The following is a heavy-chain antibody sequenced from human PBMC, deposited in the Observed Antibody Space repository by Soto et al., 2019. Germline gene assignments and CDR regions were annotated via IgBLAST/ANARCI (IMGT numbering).Heavy chain of an antibody. CDR3: ARDRDFRNYFDSFY. V-gene: IGHV1-69*13. Sequence: GASVKVSCKASGGTFDTYAVSWVRQAPGQGLEWMGGIIPMFGTPYYAQRFQGRVTITADESTGTAYMELSSLRSEDTAVYYCARDRDFRNYFDSFYWGQGTLVTVSS. CDR2: IIPMFGTP. J-gene: IGHJ4*02. D-gene: IGHD3-22*01. CDR1: GGTFDTYA.